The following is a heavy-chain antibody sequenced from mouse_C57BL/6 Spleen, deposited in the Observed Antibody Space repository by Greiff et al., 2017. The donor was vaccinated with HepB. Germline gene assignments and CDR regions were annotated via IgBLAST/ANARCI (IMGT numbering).Heavy chain of an antibody. V-gene: IGHV1-82*01. CDR3: AREGANFYYFDY. CDR1: GYAFSSSW. D-gene: IGHD3-1*01. Sequence: VKLMESGPELVKPGASVKISCKASGYAFSSSWMNWVKQRPGKGLEWIGRIYPGDGDTNYNGKFKGKATLTADKSSSTAYMQLSSLTSEDSAVYFCAREGANFYYFDYWGQGTTLTVSS. J-gene: IGHJ2*01. CDR2: IYPGDGDT.